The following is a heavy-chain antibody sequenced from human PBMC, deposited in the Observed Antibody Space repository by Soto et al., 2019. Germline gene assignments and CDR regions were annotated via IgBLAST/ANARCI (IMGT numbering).Heavy chain of an antibody. CDR3: ARGFAYGDYGWLDP. CDR1: EFTFSDYY. CDR2: ISNSGSTI. D-gene: IGHD4-17*01. Sequence: QVQLVEAGGGLVKPGGSLRLSCAASEFTFSDYYMTWIRQAPGKGLEWVSYISNSGSTIYYADSVKGRFTISRDNAKNSLYLQMNSLRAEDTAVYYCARGFAYGDYGWLDPWGQGTLVTGSP. J-gene: IGHJ5*02. V-gene: IGHV3-11*01.